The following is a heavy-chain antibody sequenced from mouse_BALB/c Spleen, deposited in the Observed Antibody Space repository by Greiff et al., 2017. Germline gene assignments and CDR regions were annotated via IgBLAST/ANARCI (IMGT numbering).Heavy chain of an antibody. Sequence: EVQLQQTGPELVKPGASVKISCKASGYSFTDYIMLWVKQSHGKSLEWIGNINPYYGSTSYNLKFKGKATLTVDKSSSTAYMQLNSLTSEDSAVYYCARNGGYYGSSSYQAWFAYWGQGTLVTVSA. CDR3: ARNGGYYGSSSYQAWFAY. J-gene: IGHJ3*01. CDR1: GYSFTDYI. V-gene: IGHV1-39*01. CDR2: INPYYGST. D-gene: IGHD1-1*01.